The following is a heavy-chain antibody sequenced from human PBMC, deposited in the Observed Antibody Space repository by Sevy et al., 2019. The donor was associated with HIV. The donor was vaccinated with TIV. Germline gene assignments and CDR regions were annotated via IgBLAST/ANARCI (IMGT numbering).Heavy chain of an antibody. CDR2: INHSGST. CDR3: ARGKMARALYYYYGMDV. V-gene: IGHV4-34*01. D-gene: IGHD3-10*01. Sequence: SETLSITCAVYGGSFSGYYWSWIRQPPGKGLEWIGEINHSGSTNYNPSLKSRVTISVDTSKNQFSLKLSSVTAADTAVYYCARGKMARALYYYYGMDVWGQGTTVTVSS. J-gene: IGHJ6*02. CDR1: GGSFSGYY.